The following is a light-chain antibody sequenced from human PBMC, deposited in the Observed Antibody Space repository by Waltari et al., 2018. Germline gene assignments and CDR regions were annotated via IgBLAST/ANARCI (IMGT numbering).Light chain of an antibody. CDR1: QSLGSN. CDR3: QQYNDWPPTWT. J-gene: IGKJ1*01. V-gene: IGKV3-15*01. Sequence: EIAMTQSPATLSVSPGERATLSCRASQSLGSNLAWYQQKPGQAPRPLIYAASTRATGIPARFRGSGSGTEFTLTISSLQSEDFAIYYCQQYNDWPPTWTFGQGTKVEIK. CDR2: AAS.